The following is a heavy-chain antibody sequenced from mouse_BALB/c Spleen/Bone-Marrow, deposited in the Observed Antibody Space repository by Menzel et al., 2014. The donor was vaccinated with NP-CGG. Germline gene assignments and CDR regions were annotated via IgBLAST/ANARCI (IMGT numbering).Heavy chain of an antibody. V-gene: IGHV5-17*02. CDR3: ARRHYGSSYGYFDV. D-gene: IGHD1-1*01. Sequence: EVKLEESGGGLVQPGGSRKLSCAASGFTFSSFGMHWVRQAPEKGLEWVAYISSGSSTIYYADSVKGRFTISRDNPKNTLFLQMTSLRSDDTAMYYCARRHYGSSYGYFDVWGAGTTVTVSS. CDR1: GFTFSSFG. CDR2: ISSGSSTI. J-gene: IGHJ1*01.